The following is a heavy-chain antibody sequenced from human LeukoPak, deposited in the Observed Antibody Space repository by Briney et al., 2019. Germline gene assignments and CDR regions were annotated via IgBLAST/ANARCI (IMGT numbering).Heavy chain of an antibody. CDR2: IKQDGSEK. Sequence: GGSLRLSCAASGFTFSSYWMSWVRQAPGKGLEWVANIKQDGSEKYYVDSVKGRFTISRDNAKNSLYLQMNSLRVEDTAVYLCARSSKRDCSGGSCYYYYGMDVWGQGTTVTVSS. V-gene: IGHV3-7*03. CDR1: GFTFSSYW. CDR3: ARSSKRDCSGGSCYYYYGMDV. D-gene: IGHD2-15*01. J-gene: IGHJ6*02.